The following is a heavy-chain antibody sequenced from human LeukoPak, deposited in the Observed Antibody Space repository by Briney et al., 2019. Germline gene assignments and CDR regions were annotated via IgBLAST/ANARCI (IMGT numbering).Heavy chain of an antibody. CDR2: IYYSGST. J-gene: IGHJ4*02. CDR1: GGSISSGGYH. D-gene: IGHD3-16*01. CDR3: ARTSLGEFYFDY. V-gene: IGHV4-31*03. Sequence: SETLSLTCTVSGGSISSGGYHWSWIRQHPGKGLEWIGYIYYSGSTYYNPSLKSRVTISVDTSKNQFSLKLSSVTAADTAVYYCARTSLGEFYFDYWGQGTLVTVSS.